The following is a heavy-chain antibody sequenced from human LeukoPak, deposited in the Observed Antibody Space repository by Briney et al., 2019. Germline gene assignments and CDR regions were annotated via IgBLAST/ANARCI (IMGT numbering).Heavy chain of an antibody. V-gene: IGHV4-30-2*01. CDR2: IYHSGST. J-gene: IGHJ5*02. Sequence: SQTLSLTCAVSGGSISSGGYFWRWIRQPPGKGLEWIGYIYHSGSTYYNPSLKSRVTISVDRSKNQFSLKLSSVTAADTAVYYCARDSMVRGVIIERWFDPWGQGTLVTVSS. CDR3: ARDSMVRGVIIERWFDP. CDR1: GGSISSGGYF. D-gene: IGHD3-10*01.